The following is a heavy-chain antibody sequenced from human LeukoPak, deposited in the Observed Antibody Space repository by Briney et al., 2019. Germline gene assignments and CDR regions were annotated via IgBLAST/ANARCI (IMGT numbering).Heavy chain of an antibody. Sequence: SSETLSLTCAVYGGSFSGYYWSWIRQPPGKGLEWIGELSHSGDTHYNPSLKNRVTISLDTSKNQFSLNLTSVTAADTAVYYCAREEISTMIHAYWGQGTLVTVSS. CDR1: GGSFSGYY. CDR2: LSHSGDT. D-gene: IGHD3-22*01. V-gene: IGHV4-34*01. J-gene: IGHJ4*02. CDR3: AREEISTMIHAY.